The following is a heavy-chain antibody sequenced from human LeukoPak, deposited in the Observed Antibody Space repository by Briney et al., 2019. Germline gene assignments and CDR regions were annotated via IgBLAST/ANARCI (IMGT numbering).Heavy chain of an antibody. J-gene: IGHJ3*02. CDR2: ISGSGGST. V-gene: IGHV3-23*01. Sequence: PGGSLRLSCAASGFTFSSYAMSWVRQAPGKGREWVSAISGSGGSTHYADSAEGRFTISRDNSKNTLYLQMNSLRAEDTAVYYCAKVYYYGSGSYYNDAFDIWGQGTMVTVSS. CDR3: AKVYYYGSGSYYNDAFDI. D-gene: IGHD3-10*01. CDR1: GFTFSSYA.